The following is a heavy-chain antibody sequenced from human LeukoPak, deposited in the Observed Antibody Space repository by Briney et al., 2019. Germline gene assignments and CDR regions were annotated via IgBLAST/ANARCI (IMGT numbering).Heavy chain of an antibody. CDR3: ARGGTSSGSDYYMDV. CDR2: MYHSGST. CDR1: GYSISSGHY. D-gene: IGHD3-10*01. J-gene: IGHJ6*03. Sequence: KTSETLSLTCTVSGYSISSGHYWGWIRQPPGKGLEWIGSMYHSGSTYYNPPLKSRVTISVDKSKNLFSLKLSSVTAADTAVYYCARGGTSSGSDYYMDVWGKGTTVTVSS. V-gene: IGHV4-38-2*02.